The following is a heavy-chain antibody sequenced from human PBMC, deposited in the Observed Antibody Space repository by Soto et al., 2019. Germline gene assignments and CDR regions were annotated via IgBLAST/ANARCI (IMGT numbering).Heavy chain of an antibody. D-gene: IGHD1-26*01. Sequence: ASVKVSCKASGYTFTSYYMHWVLQAPGQGLEWMGIINPSGGSTSYARKFQGRVTMTRDTSTSTVYMELSSLRPEDTAVYYCARAVYSGPRYGAFDIWGQGTMVTVSS. CDR2: INPSGGST. CDR1: GYTFTSYY. J-gene: IGHJ3*02. CDR3: ARAVYSGPRYGAFDI. V-gene: IGHV1-46*01.